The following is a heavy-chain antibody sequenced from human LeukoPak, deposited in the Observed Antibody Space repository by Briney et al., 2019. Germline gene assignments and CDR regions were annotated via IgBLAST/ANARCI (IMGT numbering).Heavy chain of an antibody. V-gene: IGHV3-7*03. CDR3: ARSLTYYDSSGYYGDY. D-gene: IGHD3-22*01. CDR2: IKQDGSEK. CDR1: GFTFSNYW. Sequence: GGSLRLSCAASGFTFSNYWMSWVRQAPGKGLEWVANIKQDGSEKFYVDSVKGRFTISRDNAKNSLYLQMNSLRAEDTAVYYCARSLTYYDSSGYYGDYWGQGTLVTVSS. J-gene: IGHJ4*02.